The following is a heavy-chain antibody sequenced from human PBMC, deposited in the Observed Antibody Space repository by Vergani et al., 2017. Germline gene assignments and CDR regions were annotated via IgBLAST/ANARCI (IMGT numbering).Heavy chain of an antibody. Sequence: EVQLVESGGGIVKPGGSLRLSCVASGFSFRNAWMNWARRTPGKGLEWVGRIKSTFDRGTSDYAAAVKGRFTISRDHSKTTLFLQMNGLKTEDIGAYYCTTDPRYGRDGSCYWLRDHHYYGMDVWGQGTTVTVSS. CDR2: IKSTFDRGTS. D-gene: IGHD5-24*01. CDR3: TTDPRYGRDGSCYWLRDHHYYGMDV. J-gene: IGHJ6*02. V-gene: IGHV3-15*07. CDR1: GFSFRNAW.